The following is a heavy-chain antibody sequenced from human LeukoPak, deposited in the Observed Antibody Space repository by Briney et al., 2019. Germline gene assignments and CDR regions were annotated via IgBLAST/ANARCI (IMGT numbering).Heavy chain of an antibody. J-gene: IGHJ5*02. CDR1: GFTFSSYW. D-gene: IGHD3-22*01. V-gene: IGHV3-7*03. CDR3: AKGSNRDYYDSSALRGNWFDP. CDR2: IKQDGSEK. Sequence: GGSLRLSCAASGFTFSSYWMSRVRQAPGKGLEWVANIKQDGSEKYYVDSVKGRFTISRDNAKNSLYLQMNSLRAEDTAVYYCAKGSNRDYYDSSALRGNWFDPWGQGTLVTVSS.